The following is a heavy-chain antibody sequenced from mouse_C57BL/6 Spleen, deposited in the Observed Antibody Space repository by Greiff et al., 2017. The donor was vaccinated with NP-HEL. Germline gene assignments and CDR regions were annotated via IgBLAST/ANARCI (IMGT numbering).Heavy chain of an antibody. J-gene: IGHJ2*01. CDR3: ARAVTTVVAPFDY. D-gene: IGHD1-1*01. CDR2: IYPGDGDT. CDR1: GYAFSSYW. V-gene: IGHV1-80*01. Sequence: VQLQQSGAELVKPGASVKISCKASGYAFSSYWMNWVKQRPGKGLEWIGQIYPGDGDTNYNGKFKGKATLTADKSSSTAYMQLSILTSEDSAVYVCARAVTTVVAPFDYWGQGTTLTVSS.